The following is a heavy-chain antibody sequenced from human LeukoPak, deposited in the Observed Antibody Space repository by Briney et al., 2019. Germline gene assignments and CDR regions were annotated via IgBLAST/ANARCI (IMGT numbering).Heavy chain of an antibody. CDR2: ISYDGSNK. V-gene: IGHV3-30-3*01. D-gene: IGHD5-18*01. CDR3: ARDPRRGDTAMVYPPY. Sequence: GRSLRLSCAASGFTFSRYAMHWVRQAPGKGLEWVAVISYDGSNKYYADSVKGRFTISRDNSKNTLYLQMNSLRAEDTAVYYCARDPRRGDTAMVYPPYWGQGTLVTVSS. J-gene: IGHJ4*02. CDR1: GFTFSRYA.